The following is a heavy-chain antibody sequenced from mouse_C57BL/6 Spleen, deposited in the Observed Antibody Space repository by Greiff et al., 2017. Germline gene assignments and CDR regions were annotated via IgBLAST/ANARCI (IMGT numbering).Heavy chain of an antibody. CDR2: INPYNGGT. CDR1: GYTFTDYY. D-gene: IGHD1-1*01. J-gene: IGHJ3*01. V-gene: IGHV1-19*01. CDR3: ARGGGAYGSSFFAY. Sequence: VQLQQSGPVLVKPGASVKMSCKASGYTFTDYYMNWVKQSHGKSLEWIGVINPYNGGTSYNQKFKGKATLTVDKSSSTAYMELNSLTSEDSAVYYCARGGGAYGSSFFAYWGQGTLVTVSA.